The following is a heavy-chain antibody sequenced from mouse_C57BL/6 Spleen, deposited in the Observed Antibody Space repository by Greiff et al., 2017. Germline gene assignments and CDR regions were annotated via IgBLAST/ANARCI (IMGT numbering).Heavy chain of an antibody. CDR2: IDPSDSYT. V-gene: IGHV1-69*01. D-gene: IGHD1-1*01. Sequence: QVHVKQPGAELVMPGASVKLSCKASGYTFTSYWMHWVKQRPGQGLEWIGEIDPSDSYTNYNQKFKGKSTLTVDKSSSTAYMQLRSPTSEDSAVYDCARKDYYGSSYGWFAYWGQGTLVTVSA. J-gene: IGHJ3*01. CDR3: ARKDYYGSSYGWFAY. CDR1: GYTFTSYW.